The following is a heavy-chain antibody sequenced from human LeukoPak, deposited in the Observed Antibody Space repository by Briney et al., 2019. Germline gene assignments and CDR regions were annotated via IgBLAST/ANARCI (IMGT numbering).Heavy chain of an antibody. CDR3: ARDGYSRRAFDI. CDR1: GFTFSSYS. J-gene: IGHJ3*02. D-gene: IGHD2-15*01. Sequence: GGSLRLSCAASGFTFSSYSMNWVRQAPGKGLEWVSSISSSSSYIYYADSVKGRFTISRDNAKNSLYLQMNSLRAEDTAAYYCARDGYSRRAFDIWGQGTMVTVSS. V-gene: IGHV3-21*01. CDR2: ISSSSSYI.